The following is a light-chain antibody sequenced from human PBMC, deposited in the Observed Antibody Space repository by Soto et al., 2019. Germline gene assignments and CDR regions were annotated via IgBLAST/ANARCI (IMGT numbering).Light chain of an antibody. CDR1: QSVSTY. V-gene: IGKV3D-15*01. J-gene: IGKJ5*01. CDR3: QQYATSPIT. CDR2: DAS. Sequence: EIVMTQSPATLSVSPGERATLSCRASQSVSTYLAWFQQKPGQAPRLLIYDASTRATGIPARFSGSGSGTDFTLTISRLEPEDFAVYYCQQYATSPITFGRGTRLEIK.